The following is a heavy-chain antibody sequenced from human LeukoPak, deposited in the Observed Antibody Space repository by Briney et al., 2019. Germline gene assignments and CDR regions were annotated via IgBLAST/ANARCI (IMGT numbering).Heavy chain of an antibody. CDR2: ISYSGTT. J-gene: IGHJ3*02. Sequence: SETLSLTCTVSGGSISISSHYWGWIRQPPGKGLEWIGSISYSGTTYYNPSLKSRVTISVSTSKNQFSLKLSSVTAADTAVYYCARANLYDSSGHYDAFDIWGQGTMVTVSS. V-gene: IGHV4-39*07. D-gene: IGHD3-22*01. CDR1: GGSISISSHY. CDR3: ARANLYDSSGHYDAFDI.